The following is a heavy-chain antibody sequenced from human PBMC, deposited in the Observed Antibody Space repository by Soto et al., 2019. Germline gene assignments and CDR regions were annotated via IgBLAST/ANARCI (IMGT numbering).Heavy chain of an antibody. Sequence: QVQLEQSGAEVKKPGSSVKVSYKASGGTLSDHGVAWLRQAPGQGLEWMGGTIPVFNTAKYAQKFQGRVTVTADKFTNIAYMELSSLRSDDTAFYFCARGVYGSGNYYTGPSAFDIWGQGTMVIVSS. CDR3: ARGVYGSGNYYTGPSAFDI. J-gene: IGHJ3*02. CDR1: GGTLSDHG. V-gene: IGHV1-69*06. D-gene: IGHD3-10*01. CDR2: TIPVFNTA.